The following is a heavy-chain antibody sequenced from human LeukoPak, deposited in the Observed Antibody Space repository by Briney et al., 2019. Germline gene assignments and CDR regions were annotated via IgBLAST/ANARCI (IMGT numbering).Heavy chain of an antibody. D-gene: IGHD3-22*01. Sequence: GGSLRLSCAASGFTLSSYAMSWVRQAPGKGLEWVSAISGSGGSTYYADSVKGRFTISRDNSKNTLYLQMNSLRAEDTAVYYCAKNYYDSSGYYGGDYFDYWGQGTLVTVSS. V-gene: IGHV3-23*01. CDR3: AKNYYDSSGYYGGDYFDY. CDR2: ISGSGGST. J-gene: IGHJ4*02. CDR1: GFTLSSYA.